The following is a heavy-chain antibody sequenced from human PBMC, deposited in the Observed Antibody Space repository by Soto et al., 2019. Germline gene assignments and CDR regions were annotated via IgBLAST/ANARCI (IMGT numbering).Heavy chain of an antibody. CDR1: GFTFSSYG. D-gene: IGHD3-22*01. CDR3: AREGVIVVEGGYYFDY. CDR2: IWYDGSNK. J-gene: IGHJ4*02. V-gene: IGHV3-33*01. Sequence: QVQLVESGGGVVQPGRSLRLSCAASGFTFSSYGMHWVRQAPGKGLEWVAVIWYDGSNKYYADSVKGRFTISRDNSKNTLYLQMNSLRAEDTAGYYCAREGVIVVEGGYYFDYWGQGTLVTVSS.